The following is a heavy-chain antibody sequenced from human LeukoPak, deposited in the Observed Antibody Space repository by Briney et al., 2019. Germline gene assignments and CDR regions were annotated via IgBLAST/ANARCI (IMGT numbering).Heavy chain of an antibody. D-gene: IGHD5-18*01. Sequence: GRSLRLSCAASGFTFSSYGMHWVRQAPGKGLEWVAVISYDGSNKYYADSVKGRFTISRDNSKNTLYLQMNSLRAEDTAVYYCAKDQDTAMDHWGQGTLVTVSS. J-gene: IGHJ4*02. CDR1: GFTFSSYG. V-gene: IGHV3-30*18. CDR3: AKDQDTAMDH. CDR2: ISYDGSNK.